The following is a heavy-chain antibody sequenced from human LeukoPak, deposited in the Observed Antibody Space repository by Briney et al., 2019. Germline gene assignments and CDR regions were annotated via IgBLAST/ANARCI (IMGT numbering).Heavy chain of an antibody. J-gene: IGHJ5*02. CDR3: ARGRRRDYYGSGSPGWFDP. CDR1: GFTFSSYS. Sequence: PGGSLRLSCAASGFTFSSYSMNWLPQAPAKGLEWVSSISSSSSYIYYADSVKGRFTISRDNAKNSLYLQMNSLRAEDTAVYYGARGRRRDYYGSGSPGWFDPWGQGTLVTVSS. CDR2: ISSSSSYI. D-gene: IGHD3-10*01. V-gene: IGHV3-21*01.